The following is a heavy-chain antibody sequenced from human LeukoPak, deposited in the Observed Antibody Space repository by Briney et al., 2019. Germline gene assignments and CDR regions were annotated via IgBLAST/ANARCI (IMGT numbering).Heavy chain of an antibody. CDR3: ARDAGRGVSYNY. CDR2: IIPIFGIA. V-gene: IGHV1-69*13. J-gene: IGHJ4*02. D-gene: IGHD3-10*01. CDR1: GGTFSSYA. Sequence: EASVKVSCKASGGTFSSYAISWVRQAPGQGLEWMGGIIPIFGIANYAQKFQGRVTITADESTSTAYMELSSLRSEDTAVYYCARDAGRGVSYNYWGQGTLVTVSS.